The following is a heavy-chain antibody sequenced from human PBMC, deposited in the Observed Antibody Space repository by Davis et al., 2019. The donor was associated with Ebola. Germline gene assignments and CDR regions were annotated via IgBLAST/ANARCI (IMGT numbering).Heavy chain of an antibody. CDR3: ARGPAGVVIARKSWFDP. CDR2: INPSGGST. CDR1: GYTFTSYY. J-gene: IGHJ5*02. Sequence: AASVKVSCKASGYTFTSYYMHWVRQAPGQGLEWMGIINPSGGSTSYAQKFQGRVTMTTDTSTSTAYMELRSLRSDDTAVYYCARGPAGVVIARKSWFDPWGQGTLVTVSS. V-gene: IGHV1-46*01. D-gene: IGHD2-21*01.